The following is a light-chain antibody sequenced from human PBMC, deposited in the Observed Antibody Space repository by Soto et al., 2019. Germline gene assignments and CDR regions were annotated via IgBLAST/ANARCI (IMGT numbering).Light chain of an antibody. CDR1: SSYVGCYNY. J-gene: IGLJ1*01. Sequence: SVLAQPPPLSGSPGRSVTLSCTWTSSYVGCYNYVSWFQQHPGKAPKLMIYAVTERPSGVPDRFSGSKSGNTASLTISGLQAEDEADYYCCSYAGTFTYVFGTGTKVTVL. V-gene: IGLV2-11*01. CDR3: CSYAGTFTYV. CDR2: AVT.